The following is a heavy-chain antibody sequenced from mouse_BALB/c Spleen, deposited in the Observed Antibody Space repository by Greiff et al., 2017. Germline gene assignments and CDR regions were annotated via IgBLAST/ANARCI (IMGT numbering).Heavy chain of an antibody. D-gene: IGHD2-4*01. V-gene: IGHV5-6-4*01. CDR1: GFTFSSYT. Sequence: EVMLVESGGGLVKPGGSLKLSCAASGFTFSSYTMSWVRQTPEKRLEWVATISSGGSYTYYPDSVKGRFTISRDNAKNTLYLQMSSLKSEDTAMYYCTRDRGDYDRAFAYWGQGTLVTVSA. CDR2: ISSGGSYT. CDR3: TRDRGDYDRAFAY. J-gene: IGHJ3*01.